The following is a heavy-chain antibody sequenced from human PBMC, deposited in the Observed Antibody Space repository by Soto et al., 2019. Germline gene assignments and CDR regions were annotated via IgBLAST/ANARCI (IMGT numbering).Heavy chain of an antibody. V-gene: IGHV4-59*01. CDR1: GGSISGYY. CDR2: IYYSGST. CDR3: ARGGGWFDP. D-gene: IGHD3-16*01. Sequence: PSETLSLTCTVSGGSISGYYWSWIRQPPGKGLEWIGYIYYSGSTNYNPSLKSRVTISVDTSKNQFSLKLSSVTAADTAVYYCARGGGWFDPWGRGTLVTVSS. J-gene: IGHJ5*02.